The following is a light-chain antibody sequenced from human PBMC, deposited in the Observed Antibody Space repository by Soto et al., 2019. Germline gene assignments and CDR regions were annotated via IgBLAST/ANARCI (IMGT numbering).Light chain of an antibody. CDR2: AAS. V-gene: IGKV1-8*01. CDR3: QQYYSYPLT. CDR1: QGISSY. J-gene: IGKJ1*01. Sequence: AIRMTQSPSSLSASTGDRVTITCRASQGISSYLAWYQQKPGKDPKLLIYAASTLQSGVPSRFSGSGSGTDFTLTISCLQSEDFATYYCQQYYSYPLTFGQGSMVDIK.